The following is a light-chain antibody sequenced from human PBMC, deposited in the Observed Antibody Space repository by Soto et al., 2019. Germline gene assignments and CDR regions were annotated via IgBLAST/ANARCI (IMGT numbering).Light chain of an antibody. J-gene: IGKJ1*01. CDR1: QSVSSSY. Sequence: EIVLTQSPGTLSLSPVERATLSCRASQSVSSSYLAWYQQKPGQAPRLLIYGASSRATGIPDRFSGSGSGAEFTLTISRLEPEDFALYYCQQHDTSLTWTFGQGTKVDIK. V-gene: IGKV3-20*01. CDR3: QQHDTSLTWT. CDR2: GAS.